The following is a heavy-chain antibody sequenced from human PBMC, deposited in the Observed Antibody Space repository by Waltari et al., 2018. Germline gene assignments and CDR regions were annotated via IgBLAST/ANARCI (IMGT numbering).Heavy chain of an antibody. CDR2: IRPAGYDK. Sequence: EEVGGYLVPPGGSLRLSCGGPGFTFGGHNINWVSQTPGKGLCWISHIRPAGYDKLYAASVKGRFTISRDSAKSVFLEMSRLRAEDTGVYYCVRSLYINYGREGFEEWGPGTMVTVSS. J-gene: IGHJ3*01. D-gene: IGHD3-16*01. CDR1: GFTFGGHN. CDR3: VRSLYINYGREGFEE. V-gene: IGHV3-48*03.